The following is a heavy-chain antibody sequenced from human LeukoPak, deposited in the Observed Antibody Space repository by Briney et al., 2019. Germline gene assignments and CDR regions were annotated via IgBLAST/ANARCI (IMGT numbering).Heavy chain of an antibody. V-gene: IGHV3-21*06. J-gene: IGHJ4*02. CDR1: GFTFSSYS. Sequence: GGSLRLSCAASGFTFSSYSMNWVRQAPGKGLEWVSSTSSSSSYSSYTYYADSVKGRFTISRDNAKNSLYLQMDSLRAEDTAVYYCAKPRTNDYGGNFDCWGQGTLVTVSS. D-gene: IGHD4-23*01. CDR3: AKPRTNDYGGNFDC. CDR2: TSSSSSYSSYT.